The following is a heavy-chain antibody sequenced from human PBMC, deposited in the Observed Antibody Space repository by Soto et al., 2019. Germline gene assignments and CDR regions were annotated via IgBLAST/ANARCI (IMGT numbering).Heavy chain of an antibody. CDR1: GGNFSTHA. V-gene: IGHV1-69*01. D-gene: IGHD3-22*01. Sequence: QVQLVQSGAEVKKPGSSVKVSCKASGGNFSTHAISWVRQAPGQGLVWMGGIIPMFNTTISAQKFQGRVTITADEYTSTAYMELGSLRSEDTAVYYCARDAYDRVSLDYWGQGPLVTVSA. CDR3: ARDAYDRVSLDY. CDR2: IIPMFNTT. J-gene: IGHJ4*02.